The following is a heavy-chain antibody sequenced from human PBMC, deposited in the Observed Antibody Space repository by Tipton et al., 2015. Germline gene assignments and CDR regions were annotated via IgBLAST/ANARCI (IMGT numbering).Heavy chain of an antibody. D-gene: IGHD6-19*01. V-gene: IGHV4-59*01. CDR2: IYDSGIT. CDR1: GGSISHYY. J-gene: IGHJ4*02. Sequence: TLSLTCTVSGGSISHYYWSWIRQPPGKGLEWIGHIYDSGITNHNPSLKSRVTISIDTSKNLFSLKLSSVTAADTAVYFCARAATWDSSTGWYLDYWGKGILVTVSS. CDR3: ARAATWDSSTGWYLDY.